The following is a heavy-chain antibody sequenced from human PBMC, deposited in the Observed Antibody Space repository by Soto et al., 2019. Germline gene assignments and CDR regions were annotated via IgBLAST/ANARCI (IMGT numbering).Heavy chain of an antibody. Sequence: RSQTLSLTCGISGDSVSSNSATWNWIRQSPSRGLEWLGRTYYRSQWHNEYEESVKSRITINPDTSKNQFSLQLNSMSPEDTAVYYCARERGCLSEALDIWGRGTIVTVSS. J-gene: IGHJ3*02. D-gene: IGHD3-16*01. CDR1: GDSVSSNSAT. CDR2: TYYRSQWHN. V-gene: IGHV6-1*01. CDR3: ARERGCLSEALDI.